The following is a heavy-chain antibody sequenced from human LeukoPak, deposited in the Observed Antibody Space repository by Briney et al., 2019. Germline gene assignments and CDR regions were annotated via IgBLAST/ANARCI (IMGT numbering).Heavy chain of an antibody. Sequence: PGGSLRLSCAASGFTFIMFGMNWVRQAPGKGLEWVSYIDARSGIVYYADSVQGRFTISRDDAKDSVFLQMNSLRVDDTAVYYCARTYDFGRGPPGDAFDNWGQGTLVTVPS. V-gene: IGHV3-48*01. J-gene: IGHJ3*02. CDR3: ARTYDFGRGPPGDAFDN. CDR2: IDARSGIV. D-gene: IGHD3-3*01. CDR1: GFTFIMFG.